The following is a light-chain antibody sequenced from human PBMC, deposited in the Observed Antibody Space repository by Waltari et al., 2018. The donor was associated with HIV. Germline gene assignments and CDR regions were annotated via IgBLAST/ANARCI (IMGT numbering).Light chain of an antibody. V-gene: IGLV1-44*01. CDR2: ARN. J-gene: IGLJ2*01. CDR3: ASWDDSLNGRGL. Sequence: QSVLTQPPSVSGTPGQRVTISCSGSSSNIGSNTVNWYQQLPGTAPKRLIAARNRRPSGVPDRFSGSRSGTSAFLVISGLQSEDEADYYCASWDDSLNGRGLFGGGTKLTVL. CDR1: SSNIGSNT.